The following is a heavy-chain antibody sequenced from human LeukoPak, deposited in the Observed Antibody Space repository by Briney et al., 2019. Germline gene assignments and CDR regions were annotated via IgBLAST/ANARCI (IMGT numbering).Heavy chain of an antibody. Sequence: GASVKVSCKASGYTFTSYAMNWVRQAPGQGLEWMGIINPSGGSTSYAQNFQGRVTMTRDMSTSTVYMQLSSLRSEDTAVYYCARAYYYDSSGGFDFWGQGTLVTVSS. CDR3: ARAYYYDSSGGFDF. V-gene: IGHV1-46*01. CDR1: GYTFTSYA. CDR2: INPSGGST. D-gene: IGHD3-22*01. J-gene: IGHJ4*02.